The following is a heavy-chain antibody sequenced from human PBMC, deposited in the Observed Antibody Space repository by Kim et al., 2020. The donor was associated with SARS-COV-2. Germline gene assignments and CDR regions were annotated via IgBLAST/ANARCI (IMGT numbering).Heavy chain of an antibody. CDR2: IWFDGNRK. CDR1: GFTFSSYG. CDR3: ARDRSISGDFAVDF. V-gene: IGHV3-33*01. Sequence: GGSLRLSCAPSGFTFSSYGMHWVRQAPGKGLEWVAVIWFDGNRKYHADSVKGRFTISKDNSKNMLYLQMNSLRADYTAVYYCARDRSISGDFAVDFWGQGTLVTVSS. D-gene: IGHD7-27*01. J-gene: IGHJ4*02.